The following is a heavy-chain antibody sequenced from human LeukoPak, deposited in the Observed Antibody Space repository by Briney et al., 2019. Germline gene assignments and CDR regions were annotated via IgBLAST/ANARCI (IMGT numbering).Heavy chain of an antibody. CDR3: ARQSELLGFFDY. D-gene: IGHD1-26*01. Sequence: SETLSLTCTVSGGSISSSGYYWGWIRQPPGKGLEWIGSIYYSGSTYYNPSLKSRVTISVDTSKNQFSLKLSSVTAADTAVYYCARQSELLGFFDYWGQGTLVTVSS. V-gene: IGHV4-39*01. J-gene: IGHJ4*02. CDR1: GGSISSSGYY. CDR2: IYYSGST.